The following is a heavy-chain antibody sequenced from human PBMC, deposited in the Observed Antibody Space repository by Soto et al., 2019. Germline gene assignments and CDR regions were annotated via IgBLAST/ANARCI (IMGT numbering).Heavy chain of an antibody. D-gene: IGHD2-21*02. CDR3: TRRDCSGGDCYSDFDY. Sequence: GESLRLSCAASGFRFSGSDIHWVRQASGEGLEWVGRIKTKAENYATALAASVRGRFSLSRDDSRNTAYLEMNSLKTEDTAVYYCTRRDCSGGDCYSDFDYWGQGALVTVSS. CDR2: IKTKAENYAT. J-gene: IGHJ4*02. V-gene: IGHV3-73*01. CDR1: GFRFSGSD.